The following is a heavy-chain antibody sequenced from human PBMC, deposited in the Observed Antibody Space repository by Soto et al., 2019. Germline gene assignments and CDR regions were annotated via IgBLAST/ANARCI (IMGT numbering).Heavy chain of an antibody. J-gene: IGHJ2*01. CDR1: GFTFSSYA. CDR2: ISGSGGST. D-gene: IGHD4-17*01. CDR3: ATRTAGWYFDL. V-gene: IGHV3-23*01. Sequence: EVQLLESGGGLVQPGGSLRLSCAASGFTFSSYAMNWVRQAPGKGVEWVSVISGSGGSTYYADAVKGRFTISRDNSKNTLYLQMNRLRAEDTAVYYCATRTAGWYFDLWGRGTLVTVSS.